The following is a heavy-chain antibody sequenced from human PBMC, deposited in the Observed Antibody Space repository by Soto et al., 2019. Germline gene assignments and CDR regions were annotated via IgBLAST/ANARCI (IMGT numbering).Heavy chain of an antibody. CDR3: AKEGGFMQPFDY. CDR2: ISSSGNAT. Sequence: LRLSCAASGFTFSTYGMGWVRQAPGKGLEFVSAISSSGNATYYADSVKGRFAISRDNSNNALFLQMDSLTAEDTALYYCAKEGGFMQPFDYWGQGTLVTVSS. J-gene: IGHJ4*02. V-gene: IGHV3-23*01. D-gene: IGHD5-12*01. CDR1: GFTFSTYG.